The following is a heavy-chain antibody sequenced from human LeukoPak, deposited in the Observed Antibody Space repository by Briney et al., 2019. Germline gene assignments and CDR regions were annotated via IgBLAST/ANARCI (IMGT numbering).Heavy chain of an antibody. D-gene: IGHD5-18*01. CDR1: GGSISSYY. V-gene: IGHV4-4*07. CDR2: IYTSGST. CDR3: ARTPDTAMDRSHDY. Sequence: PSETLSLTCTVSGGSISSYYWSWIRQPAGKGLEWIGRIYTSGSTNYNPSLKSRVTISVDTSKNQFSLKLSSVTAADTAVYYCARTPDTAMDRSHDYWGQGTLVTVSS. J-gene: IGHJ4*02.